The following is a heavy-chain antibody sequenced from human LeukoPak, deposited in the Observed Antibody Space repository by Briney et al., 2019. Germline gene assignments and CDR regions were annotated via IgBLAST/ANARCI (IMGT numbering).Heavy chain of an antibody. CDR3: ARVQQQWLGAYPDY. Sequence: SETLSLTCTVSGGSISSGDYYWSWIRQPPGKGLEWIGYIYYSGSTNYNPSLKSRVTISVDTSKNQFSLKLSSVTAADTAVYYCARVQQQWLGAYPDYWGQGTLVTVSS. D-gene: IGHD6-19*01. V-gene: IGHV4-61*08. CDR2: IYYSGST. CDR1: GGSISSGDYY. J-gene: IGHJ4*02.